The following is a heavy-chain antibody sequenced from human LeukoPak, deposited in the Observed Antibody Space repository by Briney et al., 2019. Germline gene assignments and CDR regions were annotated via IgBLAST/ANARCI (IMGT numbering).Heavy chain of an antibody. Sequence: SVKVSCKASGGTFSSYAISWVRQAPGQGLEWMGGIIPIFGTANYAQKFQGRVTITADESTSTAYMELSSLRSEDTAVYYCARGIEIAVDYYDSSGYSNDAFDIWGQGTMVAVSS. CDR1: GGTFSSYA. J-gene: IGHJ3*02. D-gene: IGHD3-22*01. CDR2: IIPIFGTA. V-gene: IGHV1-69*01. CDR3: ARGIEIAVDYYDSSGYSNDAFDI.